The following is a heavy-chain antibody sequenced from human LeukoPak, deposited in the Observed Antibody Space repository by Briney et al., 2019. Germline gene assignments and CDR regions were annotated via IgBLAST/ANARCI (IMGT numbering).Heavy chain of an antibody. D-gene: IGHD3-22*01. CDR1: GFTFSGSA. Sequence: PGGSLRLSCAASGFTFSGSAMHWVRQASGKGLEWVGRIRSKANHYATAYAASVKGRFTVSRDNSKNTLYLQMNSLRAEDTAVYYCAKAWVSYDSFRRYFDYWGQGTLVTVSS. J-gene: IGHJ4*02. CDR2: IRSKANHYAT. V-gene: IGHV3-73*01. CDR3: AKAWVSYDSFRRYFDY.